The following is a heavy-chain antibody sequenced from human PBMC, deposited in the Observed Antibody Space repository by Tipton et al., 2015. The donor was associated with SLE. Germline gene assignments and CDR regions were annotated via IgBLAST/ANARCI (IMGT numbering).Heavy chain of an antibody. J-gene: IGHJ2*01. V-gene: IGHV3-53*01. CDR1: GFTFDDYA. Sequence: GSLRLSCAASGFTFDDYAMHWVRQAPGKGLEWVSVIYSGGSTYYADSVKGRFTISRDNSKNTLYLQMNSLRAEDTAVYYCARRDYGDYYWYFDLWGRGTLVTVSS. CDR3: ARRDYGDYYWYFDL. D-gene: IGHD4-17*01. CDR2: IYSGGST.